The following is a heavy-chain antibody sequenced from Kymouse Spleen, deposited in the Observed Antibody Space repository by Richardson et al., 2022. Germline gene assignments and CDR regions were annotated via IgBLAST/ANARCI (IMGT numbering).Heavy chain of an antibody. J-gene: IGHJ6*02. V-gene: IGHV3-15*01. CDR1: GFTFSNAW. D-gene: IGHD4-23*01. Sequence: EVQLVESGGGLVKPGGSLRLSCAASGFTFSNAWMSWVRQAPGKGLEWVGRIKSKTDGGTTDYAAPVKGRFTISRDDSKNTLYLQMNSLKTEDTAVYYCTTDYGGNYYYYGMDVWGQGTTVTVSS. CDR2: IKSKTDGGTT. CDR3: TTDYGGNYYYYGMDV.